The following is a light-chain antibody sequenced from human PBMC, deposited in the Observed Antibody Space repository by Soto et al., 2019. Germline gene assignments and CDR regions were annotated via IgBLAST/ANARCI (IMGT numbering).Light chain of an antibody. CDR3: QTWGTGIWV. CDR1: SGHSNYA. Sequence: QLVLTQSPSASASVGASVKLTCTLSSGHSNYAIAWHQQQPEKGPRYLMKVNSDGSHSKGDGIPDRFSGSSSGAERYLTISSLQSEDEVDYYCQTWGTGIWVFGGGTKLTVL. J-gene: IGLJ3*02. V-gene: IGLV4-69*01. CDR2: VNSDGSH.